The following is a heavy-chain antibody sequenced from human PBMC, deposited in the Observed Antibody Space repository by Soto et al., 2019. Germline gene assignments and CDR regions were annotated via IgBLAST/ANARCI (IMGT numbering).Heavy chain of an antibody. CDR2: IYYSGST. CDR1: GGSISSYY. V-gene: IGHV4-59*01. Sequence: QVQLQESGPGLVKPSETLSLTCSVSGGSISSYYWSWIRQPPGKGLEWIGYIYYSGSTNYNPSLKSRVTISVDTSKNQFSLKLSSVTAADTAVYFCARTPRQYSSSSDYYYYYMDVWGKGTTVTVSS. D-gene: IGHD6-6*01. J-gene: IGHJ6*03. CDR3: ARTPRQYSSSSDYYYYYMDV.